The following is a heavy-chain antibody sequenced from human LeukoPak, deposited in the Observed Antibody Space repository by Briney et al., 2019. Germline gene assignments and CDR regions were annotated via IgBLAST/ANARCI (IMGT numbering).Heavy chain of an antibody. CDR3: ARRSYYIFNWFDP. V-gene: IGHV4-34*01. J-gene: IGHJ5*02. D-gene: IGHD3-10*01. CDR1: GGSFSGYY. CDR2: INHSGST. Sequence: PSETLSLTCAVYGGSFSGYYWSWIRQPPGKGLEWIGEINHSGSTNYNPSLKSRVTISVDTSKNQFSLKLSSVTAADTAVYYCARRSYYIFNWFDPWGQGTLVTVSS.